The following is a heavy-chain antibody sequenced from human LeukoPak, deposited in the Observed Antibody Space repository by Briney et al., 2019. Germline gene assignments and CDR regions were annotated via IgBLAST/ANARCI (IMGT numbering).Heavy chain of an antibody. CDR2: IIPIFGTA. D-gene: IGHD2-2*01. Sequence: ASVKVSCKASGGTFSSYAISWVRQAPGQGLEWVGGIIPIFGTANYAQKFQGRVTITTDESTSTAYMELSSLRSEDTAVYYCAVGYCSSTSCYEDYWGQGTLVTVSS. CDR1: GGTFSSYA. V-gene: IGHV1-69*05. CDR3: AVGYCSSTSCYEDY. J-gene: IGHJ4*02.